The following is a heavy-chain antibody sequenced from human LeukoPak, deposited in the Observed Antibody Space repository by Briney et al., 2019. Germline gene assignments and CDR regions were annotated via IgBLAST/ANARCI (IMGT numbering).Heavy chain of an antibody. D-gene: IGHD2-15*01. CDR2: ISGSGGST. CDR1: GFTFSSYA. Sequence: GGSLRLSCAASGFTFSSYAMSWVRQAPGKGLEWVSAISGSGGSTYYADSVKGRFTISRDNSKNTLYLQMNSLRAEDTAVYYCAKDRDRTYIVVVVAAYWDYWGQGTLVTVSS. J-gene: IGHJ4*02. CDR3: AKDRDRTYIVVVVAAYWDY. V-gene: IGHV3-23*01.